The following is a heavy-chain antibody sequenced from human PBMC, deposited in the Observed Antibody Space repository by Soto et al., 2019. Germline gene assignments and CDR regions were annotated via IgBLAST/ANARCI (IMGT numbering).Heavy chain of an antibody. J-gene: IGHJ5*02. Sequence: SETLSLTCIFSCGSISSSSYYWGWIRQPPEKGLEWIGSIYYSGSTYYNPSLKSRVTISVDTSKNQFSLKLSSVTAADTAVFYCARHRARNWFDPWGQGTLVTVSS. D-gene: IGHD6-6*01. CDR1: CGSISSSSYY. CDR2: IYYSGST. CDR3: ARHRARNWFDP. V-gene: IGHV4-39*01.